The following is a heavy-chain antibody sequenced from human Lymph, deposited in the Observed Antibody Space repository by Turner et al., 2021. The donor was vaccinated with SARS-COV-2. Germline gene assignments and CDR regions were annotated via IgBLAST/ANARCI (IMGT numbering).Heavy chain of an antibody. CDR1: GFTFRTFV. CDR2: ISYDGSNK. Sequence: QVQLVESGGGVVQPGRSLSLSCSASGFTFRTFVMHWVRQAPGKGLEWVAVISYDGSNKYYADSVKGRFTISRDNSKNTLYLQMNSLRAEDTAVYYCATDPGAGGELLGGGYYYYGMDVWGQGTTVTVSS. CDR3: ATDPGAGGELLGGGYYYYGMDV. V-gene: IGHV3-30-3*01. D-gene: IGHD1-26*01. J-gene: IGHJ6*02.